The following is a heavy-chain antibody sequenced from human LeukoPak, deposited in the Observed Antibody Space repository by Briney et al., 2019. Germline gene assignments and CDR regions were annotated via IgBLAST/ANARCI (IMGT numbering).Heavy chain of an antibody. V-gene: IGHV3-7*02. CDR1: GFTFSSYA. CDR3: TRLGPGSSRDY. CDR2: IKNDGGDT. Sequence: GGSLRLSCAASGFTFSSYAVSWVRQSPGKRLEWVATIKNDGGDTLYADSVKGRLTSSRDDAKNSLYLQFHSLRLDDTAVYYCTRLGPGSSRDYWGQGTLVTVSA. D-gene: IGHD2-15*01. J-gene: IGHJ4*02.